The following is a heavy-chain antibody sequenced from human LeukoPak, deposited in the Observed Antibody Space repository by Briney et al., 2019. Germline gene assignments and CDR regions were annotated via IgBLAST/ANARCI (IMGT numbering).Heavy chain of an antibody. V-gene: IGHV4-34*01. CDR1: GGSLSGYY. CDR3: ARGRATVKY. D-gene: IGHD4-17*01. Sequence: SETLSLTCAVYGGSLSGYYWSWIRQPPGKGLEWIGEINHSGSTNYNPSLKSRVTISVDTSKNQFSLKLSSVTAADTAVYYCARGRATVKYWGQGTLVTVSS. CDR2: INHSGST. J-gene: IGHJ4*02.